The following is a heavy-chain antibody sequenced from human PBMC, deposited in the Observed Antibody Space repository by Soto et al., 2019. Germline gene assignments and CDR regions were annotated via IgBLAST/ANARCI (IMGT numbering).Heavy chain of an antibody. Sequence: SETLSLTCTVSGGSISSSSYYWGWIRQPPGKGLEWIGSIYYSGSTYYNPSLKSRVTISVDTSKNQFSLKLSSVTAADTAVYYCASLGYYDSSGYPFDYWGQGTLVTVSS. CDR2: IYYSGST. V-gene: IGHV4-39*07. D-gene: IGHD3-22*01. CDR1: GGSISSSSYY. J-gene: IGHJ4*02. CDR3: ASLGYYDSSGYPFDY.